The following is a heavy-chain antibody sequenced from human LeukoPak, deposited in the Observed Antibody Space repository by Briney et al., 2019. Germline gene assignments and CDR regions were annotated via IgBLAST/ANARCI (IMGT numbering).Heavy chain of an antibody. D-gene: IGHD6-19*01. CDR2: INWDGGST. J-gene: IGHJ3*02. CDR1: GFTFDDYG. CDR3: ARTVSSAGWSDDAFDI. Sequence: GGSLRLSCAASGFTFDDYGMSWARQAPGKGLEWVSGINWDGGSTGYADSVKGRFTISRDNAKNFLYLQMNSLRAEDTALYYCARTVSSAGWSDDAFDIWGQGPMVTVSS. V-gene: IGHV3-20*04.